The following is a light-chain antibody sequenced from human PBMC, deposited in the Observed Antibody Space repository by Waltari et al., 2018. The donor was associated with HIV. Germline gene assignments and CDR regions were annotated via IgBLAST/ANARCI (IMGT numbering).Light chain of an antibody. V-gene: IGKV1-5*01. Sequence: DIQMTQSPSPLSASVGERAIITCRASQSINNWLAWYQQKPGETPNLLMHEASKLESGVPSRFIGTGSGTEFTLTINGLQPDDFATYYCQQYNRYPYTFGQGTKLEIK. CDR3: QQYNRYPYT. J-gene: IGKJ2*01. CDR1: QSINNW. CDR2: EAS.